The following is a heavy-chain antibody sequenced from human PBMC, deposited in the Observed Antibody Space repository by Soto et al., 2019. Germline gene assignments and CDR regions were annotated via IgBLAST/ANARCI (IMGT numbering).Heavy chain of an antibody. Sequence: QVQLVQSGAEVKKPGSSVKVSCKASGGTFSSYAISWVRQAPGQGLEWMGGIIPIFGTANYAQKFQGRVMMTADESTSTAYMELSSLSSEDTAVYYCAIGGYSYGLRGAYYDYGMDVWGQGTTVTVSS. CDR1: GGTFSSYA. CDR3: AIGGYSYGLRGAYYDYGMDV. CDR2: IIPIFGTA. V-gene: IGHV1-69*12. D-gene: IGHD5-18*01. J-gene: IGHJ6*02.